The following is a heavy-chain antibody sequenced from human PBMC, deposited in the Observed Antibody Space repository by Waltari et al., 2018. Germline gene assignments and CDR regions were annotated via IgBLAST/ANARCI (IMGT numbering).Heavy chain of an antibody. CDR1: GYSISSGYY. CDR3: ARDGDNGGNSGWFDP. CDR2: IHHRGTT. J-gene: IGHJ5*02. D-gene: IGHD2-21*02. Sequence: QVQLQQSGPGLVRPSETLSLTCDVSGYSISSGYYWGWIRPSPETGLEWIGSIHHRGTTYYNPSLKRRVTISLYTSKNQFSLKWFSVTAADTAVYYCARDGDNGGNSGWFDPWGQGTLVTVSS. V-gene: IGHV4-38-2*02.